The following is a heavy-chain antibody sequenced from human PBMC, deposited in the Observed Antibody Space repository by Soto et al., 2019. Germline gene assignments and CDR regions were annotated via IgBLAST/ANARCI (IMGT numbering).Heavy chain of an antibody. V-gene: IGHV4-34*01. CDR1: GGSFSGYY. J-gene: IGHJ5*02. Sequence: SETLSLTCAVYGGSFSGYYWGWIRQPPGKGLEWIGNIYYSGSTYYNSSLKSRVTISVDTSKNQFSLKLSSVTAADTAVYFCARTYTFNWFDPWGQGTLVTVSS. D-gene: IGHD2-2*02. CDR3: ARTYTFNWFDP. CDR2: IYYSGST.